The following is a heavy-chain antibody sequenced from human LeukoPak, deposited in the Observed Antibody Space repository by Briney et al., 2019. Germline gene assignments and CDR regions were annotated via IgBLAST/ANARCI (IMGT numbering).Heavy chain of an antibody. CDR1: GFTVSSNY. V-gene: IGHV3-30*02. D-gene: IGHD3-10*01. J-gene: IGHJ4*02. Sequence: PGGSLRLSCAASGFTVSSNYMTWVRQAPGKGLEWEAFIRYDGSNKYYADSVKGRFTISRDNSKNTLYLQMNSLRAEDTAVYYCAKDRMVRGVPASDYWGQGTLVTVSS. CDR2: IRYDGSNK. CDR3: AKDRMVRGVPASDY.